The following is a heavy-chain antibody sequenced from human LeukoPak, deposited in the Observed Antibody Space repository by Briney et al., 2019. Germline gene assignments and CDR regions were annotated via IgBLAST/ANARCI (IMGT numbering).Heavy chain of an antibody. CDR3: ARLEYCGSASCYGDS. Sequence: PSETLSLTCAVSGGSISSGGYSWSWIRQPAGKGLEWIGRIYTSGSTNYNPSLKSRVTMSVDTSKNQFSLRLSSVTAADTAVYYCARLEYCGSASCYGDSWGQGILVTVSS. D-gene: IGHD2-2*01. CDR2: IYTSGST. J-gene: IGHJ5*01. CDR1: GGSISSGGYS. V-gene: IGHV4-61*02.